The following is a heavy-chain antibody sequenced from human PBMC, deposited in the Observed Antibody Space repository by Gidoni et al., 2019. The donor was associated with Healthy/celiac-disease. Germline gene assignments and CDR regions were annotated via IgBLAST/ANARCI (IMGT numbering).Heavy chain of an antibody. J-gene: IGHJ4*02. CDR2: ISGSGGST. CDR3: AKYPDIVVVPAAFDY. CDR1: GFTFRSYA. D-gene: IGHD2-2*01. V-gene: IGHV3-23*01. Sequence: VQLLESGGGLVQPGGSLSLSCSASGFTFRSYAMRWVRQAPGKGLEWVSAISGSGGSTYYADSVKGRFTISRDNSKNTLYLQMNSLRAEDTAVYYCAKYPDIVVVPAAFDYWGQGTLVTVSS.